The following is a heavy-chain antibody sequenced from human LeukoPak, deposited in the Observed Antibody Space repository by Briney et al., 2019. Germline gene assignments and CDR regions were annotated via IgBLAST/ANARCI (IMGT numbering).Heavy chain of an antibody. CDR3: ARSGWYLDWVDAFDI. D-gene: IGHD2-15*01. J-gene: IGHJ3*02. CDR2: INHSGST. V-gene: IGHV4-34*01. Sequence: NPSETLSLTCAVYGGSFSGYYWSWIRQPPGKGLEWIGEINHSGSTNYNPSLKSRVTISVDTSKNQFSLKLSSVTAADTAVYFCARSGWYLDWVDAFDIWGQGTMVTVSS. CDR1: GGSFSGYY.